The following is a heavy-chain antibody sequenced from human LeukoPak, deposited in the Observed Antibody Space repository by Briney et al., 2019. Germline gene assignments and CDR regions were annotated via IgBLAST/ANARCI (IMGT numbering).Heavy chain of an antibody. Sequence: PPETLSLTCTVSGGSISSYYWSWIRQPAGKGLEWIGRIYTSGSTNYNPSLKSRVTMSVDTSKNQFSLKLSSVTAADTAVYYCARDSNFHYYDSSGYYDYWGQGTLVTVSS. J-gene: IGHJ4*02. D-gene: IGHD3-22*01. CDR2: IYTSGST. CDR1: GGSISSYY. V-gene: IGHV4-4*07. CDR3: ARDSNFHYYDSSGYYDY.